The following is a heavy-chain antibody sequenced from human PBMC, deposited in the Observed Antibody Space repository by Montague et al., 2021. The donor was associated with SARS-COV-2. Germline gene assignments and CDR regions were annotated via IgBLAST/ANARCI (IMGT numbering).Heavy chain of an antibody. Sequence: SETLSLTCTVSGGSISSSSSYWGWIRQPPGMGPEWIGSIYYSGSTYYNPSLKSRITISVDTSKNQFSLRLTSVTAADTAVYYCARDIRIPMLIVIQGYGMDVWGRGTTVTVSS. D-gene: IGHD3-22*01. CDR1: GGSISSSSSY. CDR3: ARDIRIPMLIVIQGYGMDV. J-gene: IGHJ6*02. CDR2: IYYSGST. V-gene: IGHV4-39*07.